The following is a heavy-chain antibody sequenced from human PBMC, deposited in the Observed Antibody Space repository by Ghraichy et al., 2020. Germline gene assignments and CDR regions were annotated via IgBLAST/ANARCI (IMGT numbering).Heavy chain of an antibody. Sequence: GSLRLSCAASGFTFSSYNMNWVRQAPGKGLEWVSSISSSSNSINYADSVKGRFTISRDNAKNSLYLQMNSLRAADTAVYYCARGVGAVAGHYYYGMDVWGQGTTVTVSS. CDR1: GFTFSSYN. V-gene: IGHV3-48*04. CDR3: ARGVGAVAGHYYYGMDV. CDR2: ISSSSNSI. D-gene: IGHD6-19*01. J-gene: IGHJ6*02.